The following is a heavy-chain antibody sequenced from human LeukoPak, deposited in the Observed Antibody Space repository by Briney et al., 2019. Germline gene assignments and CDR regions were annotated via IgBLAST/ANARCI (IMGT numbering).Heavy chain of an antibody. J-gene: IGHJ4*02. CDR3: ARRAGAYSHPYDY. CDR1: GGSISSGSYY. CDR2: IYSGTI. D-gene: IGHD4/OR15-4a*01. Sequence: QASETLSLTCTVSGGSISSGSYYWSWVRQAPGKGLEWVSFIYSGTIHYSDSVKGRFTISRDNSKNTLYLQMNSLRAEDTAVYYCARRAGAYSHPYDYWGQGTLVTVSS. V-gene: IGHV3-53*01.